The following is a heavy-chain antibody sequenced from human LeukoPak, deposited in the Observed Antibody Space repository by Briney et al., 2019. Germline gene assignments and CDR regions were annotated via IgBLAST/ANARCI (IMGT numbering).Heavy chain of an antibody. CDR2: IYYSGNT. D-gene: IGHD3-10*01. J-gene: IGHJ4*02. CDR1: GGSISSGGYY. V-gene: IGHV4-31*03. CDR3: ARGGRVVRGAYFDY. Sequence: SETLSLTCTVSGGSISSGGYYWSWIRQHPGKGLEWIGYIYYSGNTYYNPSLKSRVTISVDTSKNQFSLKLSSVTAADTAVYYCARGGRVVRGAYFDYWGQGTLVTVSS.